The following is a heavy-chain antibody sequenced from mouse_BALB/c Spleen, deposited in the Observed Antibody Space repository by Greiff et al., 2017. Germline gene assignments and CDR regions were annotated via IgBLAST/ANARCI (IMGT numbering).Heavy chain of an antibody. D-gene: IGHD2-4*01. Sequence: VQLQQSGAELARPGASVKLSCKASGYTFTSYWMQWVKQRPGQGLEWIGAIYPGDGDTRYTQKFKGKATLTADKSSSTAYMQLSSLASEDSAVYYCARRGIYYDYDGAMEYWGQGTSGTVPS. V-gene: IGHV1-87*01. CDR1: GYTFTSYW. J-gene: IGHJ4*01. CDR2: IYPGDGDT. CDR3: ARRGIYYDYDGAMEY.